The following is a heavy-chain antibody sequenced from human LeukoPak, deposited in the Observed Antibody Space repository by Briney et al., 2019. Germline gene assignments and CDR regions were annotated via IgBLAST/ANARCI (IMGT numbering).Heavy chain of an antibody. J-gene: IGHJ4*02. CDR3: ARAGVDQLRY. V-gene: IGHV3-48*03. CDR2: IGGSGSPI. CDR1: GFTFTSHE. Sequence: PGGSLRLSCAASGFTFTSHEMNWVRQAPGKGLEWVAYIGGSGSPIYYANSVKGRFTISRDNDRTSIYLQMKSLRADDTAAYYCARAGVDQLRYWGQGTLVTVSS. D-gene: IGHD2-2*01.